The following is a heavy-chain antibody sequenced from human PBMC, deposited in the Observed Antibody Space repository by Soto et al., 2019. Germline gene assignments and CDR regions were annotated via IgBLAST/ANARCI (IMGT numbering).Heavy chain of an antibody. CDR1: GGTFSSYA. Sequence: QVQLVQSGAEVNKPGSSVRVSCKASGGTFSSYAISWVRQAPGQGLEWMGGIIPIFGTENYAQKFQGRVTITADESTSTAYMELSSLRSEDTAVYYCARDRIAGSKYYYGMDVWGKGTTVTVSS. CDR3: ARDRIAGSKYYYGMDV. J-gene: IGHJ6*04. D-gene: IGHD6-13*01. V-gene: IGHV1-69*01. CDR2: IIPIFGTE.